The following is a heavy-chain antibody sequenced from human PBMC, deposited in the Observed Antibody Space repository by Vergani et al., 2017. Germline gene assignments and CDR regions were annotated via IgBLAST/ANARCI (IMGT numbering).Heavy chain of an antibody. CDR2: IWYDGSNK. V-gene: IGHV3-33*08. D-gene: IGHD3-10*01. CDR3: ARDIGTMVRGDEYYFDY. CDR1: GFTFSSYG. J-gene: IGHJ4*02. Sequence: QVQLVESGGGVVQPGRSLRLSCAASGFTFSSYGMHWVRQAPGKGLEWVAVIWYDGSNKYYADSVKGRFTISRDNSKNTLYLQMNSLRAEDTAVYYCARDIGTMVRGDEYYFDYSGQGSLVTVSS.